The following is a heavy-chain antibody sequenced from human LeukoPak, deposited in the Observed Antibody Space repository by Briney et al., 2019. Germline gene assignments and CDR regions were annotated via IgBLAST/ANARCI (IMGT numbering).Heavy chain of an antibody. CDR3: ARVSYGVDLYYFDY. Sequence: GGSLRLSCAASGFVFSDYYMTWVRQAPGKGLEWVSSISTGGSPMYYSGSVKGRFAISRDNAKNSLYLEMNSLRAEDTAVYYCARVSYGVDLYYFDYWGQGTLVPVSS. J-gene: IGHJ4*02. CDR1: GFVFSDYY. V-gene: IGHV3-11*01. D-gene: IGHD2-8*01. CDR2: ISTGGSPM.